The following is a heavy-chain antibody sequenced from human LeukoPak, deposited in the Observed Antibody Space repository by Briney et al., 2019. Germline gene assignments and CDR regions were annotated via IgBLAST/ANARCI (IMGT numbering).Heavy chain of an antibody. D-gene: IGHD2-2*02. V-gene: IGHV1-2*02. CDR3: ARGFRLSAIEDWFDP. CDR1: GYTFTAYY. J-gene: IGHJ5*02. Sequence: ASVTVSCKASGYTFTAYYMHWVRQAPGQGLEWMGWITPNGGGTKYAQKFQGRVTMTRDTSISTAYMELSGLRSDDTAVYYCARGFRLSAIEDWFDPWGQGTLVTVSS. CDR2: ITPNGGGT.